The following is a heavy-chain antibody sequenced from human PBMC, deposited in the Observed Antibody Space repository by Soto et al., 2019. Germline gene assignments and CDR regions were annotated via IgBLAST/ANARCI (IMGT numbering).Heavy chain of an antibody. D-gene: IGHD6-19*01. Sequence: GASVKVSCQASGYTFTSYGISWVRQAPGQGLEWMGWISAYNGNTKYAQKPQGRVTMTTDTSTSTAYMELRSLRSDDTAVYYCARGRAVRERGSYYFDYWGQGTLVTVSS. V-gene: IGHV1-18*04. J-gene: IGHJ4*02. CDR2: ISAYNGNT. CDR1: GYTFTSYG. CDR3: ARGRAVRERGSYYFDY.